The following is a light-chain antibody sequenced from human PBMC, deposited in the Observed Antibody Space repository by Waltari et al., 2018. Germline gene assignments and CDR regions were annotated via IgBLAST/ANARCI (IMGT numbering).Light chain of an antibody. V-gene: IGKV3-20*01. CDR1: QSLSKY. Sequence: EIVLTQSPGTLSLSSGERATLSCRPSQSLSKYLAWYQQKPGQAPQLLIYHASSSATGIPDRFSGSGSWTAFILTIIRLEPADFAVYYCQHYVTLPVTFGQGTKVEIK. CDR2: HAS. CDR3: QHYVTLPVT. J-gene: IGKJ1*01.